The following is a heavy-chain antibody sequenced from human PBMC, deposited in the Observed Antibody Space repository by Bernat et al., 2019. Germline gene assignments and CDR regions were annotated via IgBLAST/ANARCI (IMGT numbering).Heavy chain of an antibody. Sequence: EVQLVESGGGLVQPGGSLRLSCAASGFTVSSNYMSWVRQAPGKGLEWVSVIYSGGSTYYADSVKGRFTISRDNSKNTLYLHMNSLRAEDTAVYYCARAGPTYYYGSGSLITPYFDYWGQGTLVTVSS. V-gene: IGHV3-66*01. J-gene: IGHJ4*02. CDR3: ARAGPTYYYGSGSLITPYFDY. D-gene: IGHD3-10*01. CDR2: IYSGGST. CDR1: GFTVSSNY.